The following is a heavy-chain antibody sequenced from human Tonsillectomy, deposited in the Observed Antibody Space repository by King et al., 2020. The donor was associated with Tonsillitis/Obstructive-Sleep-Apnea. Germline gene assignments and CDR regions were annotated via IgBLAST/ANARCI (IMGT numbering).Heavy chain of an antibody. CDR2: IDWDDDK. CDR1: GFSLSTSERC. Sequence: VTLKESGPALVKPTQTLTLTCTFSGFSLSTSERCVSWIRQPPGKALEWLARIDWDDDKYYSTSLKTRLTISKDTSKNQVVLTMTNMDPVDTATYFCARTSWTMSRAHYFDCWGEGTLVTVSS. V-gene: IGHV2-70*15. J-gene: IGHJ4*02. D-gene: IGHD1-1*01. CDR3: ARTSWTMSRAHYFDC.